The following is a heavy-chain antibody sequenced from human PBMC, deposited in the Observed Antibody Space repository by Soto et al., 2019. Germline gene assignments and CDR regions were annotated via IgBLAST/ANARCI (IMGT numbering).Heavy chain of an antibody. J-gene: IGHJ6*02. Sequence: QVQLEESGPGLVKPSQTLSLTCSVSGGSFSSDSFIWSWVRQFPGKGLEWIGYIYYSGTTYYNPSLSSRVMMSVDTSKNQFSLHLSSVTAADTAVYYCARDHKWDGMDVWGQGATVTVSS. V-gene: IGHV4-31*03. CDR3: ARDHKWDGMDV. D-gene: IGHD1-26*01. CDR2: IYYSGTT. CDR1: GGSFSSDSFI.